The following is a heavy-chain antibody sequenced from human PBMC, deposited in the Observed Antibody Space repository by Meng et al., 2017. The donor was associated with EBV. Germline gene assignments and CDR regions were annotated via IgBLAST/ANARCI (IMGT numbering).Heavy chain of an antibody. CDR2: LIPMSDAP. CDR1: GGTFRSDA. J-gene: IGHJ4*02. CDR3: ASESGRGFTPDY. Sequence: HVQWVDSGGELKKPGSSVKDPCKPAGGTFRSDAFSRVRQAPGQGLEWRGGLIPMSDAPYYAQKFQDRVTITADESTSTHYMDLSGLRSEDTAVYYCASESGRGFTPDYWGQGTLVTVSS. D-gene: IGHD3-10*01. V-gene: IGHV1-69*01.